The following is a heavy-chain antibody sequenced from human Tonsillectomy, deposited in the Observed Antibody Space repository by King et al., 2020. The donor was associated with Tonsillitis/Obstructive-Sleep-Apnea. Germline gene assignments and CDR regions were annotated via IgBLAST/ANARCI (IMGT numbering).Heavy chain of an antibody. V-gene: IGHV4-61*01. CDR3: ARLDIAADGTRKYFDY. CDR2: IFFTGNT. Sequence: VQLQESGPGLVKPSGTLSLTCTVSGASVNSDSSYWSWVRQTPGKGLEWIGYIFFTGNTNYNPSFKSRVTISIDTSKNQFSLKLTSMTAADTAMYFCARLDIAADGTRKYFDYWGQGTLVTVSS. D-gene: IGHD6-13*01. J-gene: IGHJ4*02. CDR1: GASVNSDSSY.